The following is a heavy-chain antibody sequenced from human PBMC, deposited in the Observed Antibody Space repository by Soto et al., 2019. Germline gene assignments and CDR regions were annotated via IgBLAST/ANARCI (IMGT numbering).Heavy chain of an antibody. CDR2: IIPIFATA. CDR1: GGTFSSYG. J-gene: IGHJ4*02. Sequence: ASVKVSCKASGGTFSSYGISWVRQAPGQGLEWMGGIIPIFATANYAQKFQGRVTITADASTSTAFMELSSLRSEDTAVYYCARLGLHGFPLEIDSSGYPFDCWGQGTLVTVSS. V-gene: IGHV1-69*13. D-gene: IGHD3-22*01. CDR3: ARLGLHGFPLEIDSSGYPFDC.